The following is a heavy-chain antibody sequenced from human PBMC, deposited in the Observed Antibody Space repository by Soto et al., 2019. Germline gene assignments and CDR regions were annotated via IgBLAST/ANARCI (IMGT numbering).Heavy chain of an antibody. Sequence: SETLSLTCTVSGGSISGYYWSWIRQPPGKGLEWIGYIYNSGSTNYNASLKSRVTISADTSKNQFSLKLRSVTAADTAVYYCARDPATADAFDIWGQGTMATVSS. CDR3: ARDPATADAFDI. D-gene: IGHD2-21*02. V-gene: IGHV4-59*01. CDR1: GGSISGYY. CDR2: IYNSGST. J-gene: IGHJ3*02.